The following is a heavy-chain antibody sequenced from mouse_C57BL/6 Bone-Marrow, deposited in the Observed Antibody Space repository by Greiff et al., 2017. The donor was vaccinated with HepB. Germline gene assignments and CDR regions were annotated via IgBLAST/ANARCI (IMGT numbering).Heavy chain of an antibody. CDR3: SRLGFDY. J-gene: IGHJ2*01. Sequence: EVLLVESGGGLVQPGGSLKLSCAASGFTFSDYYMYWVRQTPEKRLEWVAYISNGGGSTYYPDTVKGRFTVSRDNAKYTLYLQMSRLRSEDAAMYYCSRLGFDYWGQGTTLTVSS. V-gene: IGHV5-12*01. CDR1: GFTFSDYY. CDR2: ISNGGGST.